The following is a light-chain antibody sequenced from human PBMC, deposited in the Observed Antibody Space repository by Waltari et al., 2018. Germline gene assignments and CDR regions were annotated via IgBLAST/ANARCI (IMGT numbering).Light chain of an antibody. J-gene: IGKJ5*01. CDR2: DAS. CDR3: QQRSAWPLT. V-gene: IGKV3-11*01. Sequence: EIVLTLSPATLSLSPGETATLSCRASQSIGPYLAWYQQKPGQAPRLLIYDASNRATGIPARFSGSGSGTDFTLTISSLEPEDFAVYYCQQRSAWPLTFGQGTRLEIK. CDR1: QSIGPY.